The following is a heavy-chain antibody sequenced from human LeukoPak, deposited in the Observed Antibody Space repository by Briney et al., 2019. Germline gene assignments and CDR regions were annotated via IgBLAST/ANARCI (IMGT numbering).Heavy chain of an antibody. D-gene: IGHD2-2*01. CDR2: ISGSGGST. V-gene: IGHV3-23*01. CDR1: GFTFSSYA. Sequence: GGPLRLSCAASGFTFSSYAMSWVRQAPGKGLEWVSAISGSGGSTYYADSVKGRFTISRDNSKNTLYLQMNSLRAEDTAVYYCAKGLGYCSSTSCRSDYGMDVWGQGTTVTVSS. CDR3: AKGLGYCSSTSCRSDYGMDV. J-gene: IGHJ6*02.